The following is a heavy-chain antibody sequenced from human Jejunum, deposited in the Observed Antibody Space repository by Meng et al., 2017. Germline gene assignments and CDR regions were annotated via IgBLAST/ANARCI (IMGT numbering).Heavy chain of an antibody. CDR3: TRGGMTSETTFFLH. CDR1: GYTFTNYG. CDR2: ISADNGNA. J-gene: IGHJ4*02. V-gene: IGHV1-18*01. Sequence: QVQLGQSGGEVKKAGASWKGSCKASGYTFTNYGINWVRQAPGQGLEWMAWISADNGNAKYAQNLQDRVTLTTETSTTTAYMELRNLRSDDTAVYYCTRGGMTSETTFFLHWGQGTLVTVSS. D-gene: IGHD3-3*02.